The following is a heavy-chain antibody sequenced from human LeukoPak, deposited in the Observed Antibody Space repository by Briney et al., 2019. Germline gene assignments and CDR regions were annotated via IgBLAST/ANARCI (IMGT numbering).Heavy chain of an antibody. CDR2: MNPNSGNT. Sequence: ASVKVSCKASGYTFTSYGISWVRQAPGQGLEWMGWMNPNSGNTGYAQKFQGRVTITRNTSISTAYMELSSLRSEDTALYYCARTYPKYYDVWSGYYRHYMDVWGKGTTVTVSS. CDR1: GYTFTSYG. V-gene: IGHV1-8*03. D-gene: IGHD3-3*01. J-gene: IGHJ6*03. CDR3: ARTYPKYYDVWSGYYRHYMDV.